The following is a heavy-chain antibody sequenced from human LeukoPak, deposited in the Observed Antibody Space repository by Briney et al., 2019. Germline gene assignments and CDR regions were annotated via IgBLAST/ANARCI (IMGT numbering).Heavy chain of an antibody. D-gene: IGHD6-19*01. CDR2: IYHSGST. J-gene: IGHJ5*02. CDR1: GGSISSGGYS. Sequence: PSETLSLTCAVSGGSISSGGYSWSWIRQPPGKGLEWIGYIYHSGSTYYNPSLKSRVTISVDRSKNQFSLKLSSVTAADTAVYYCARVRQQWLVRGNWFDPWGQGTLVTVSS. CDR3: ARVRQQWLVRGNWFDP. V-gene: IGHV4-30-2*01.